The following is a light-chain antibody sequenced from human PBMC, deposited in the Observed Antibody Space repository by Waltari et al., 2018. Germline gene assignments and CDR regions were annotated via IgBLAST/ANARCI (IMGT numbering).Light chain of an antibody. J-gene: IGLJ3*02. CDR2: YDN. CDR1: DIGSKS. CDR3: HLWDSSTVNWV. Sequence: SYVPTQPPSVSVAPGKTASITCGGADIGSKSVHWFQQKPGQAPVLVIYYDNDRPSGIPERFSGSNSGSTATLTISRVEAGDEADYYCHLWDSSTVNWVFGGGTKLTVL. V-gene: IGLV3-21*04.